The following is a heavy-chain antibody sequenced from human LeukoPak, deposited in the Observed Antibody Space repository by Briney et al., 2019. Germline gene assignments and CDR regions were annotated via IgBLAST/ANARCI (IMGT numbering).Heavy chain of an antibody. CDR1: GYSITSYC. CDR2: SYPWDCGS. CDR3: TRLRSPSYYGSGSKRKTYYYNMDV. D-gene: IGHD3-10*01. J-gene: IGHJ6*03. V-gene: IGHV5-51*01. Sequence: GESLKIPCRGSGYSITSYCIGWVRQMAGKGLEWMGISYPWDCGSRYSPSFEGRVTILADKSISTAYLQWSSLKASNTAMYYCTRLRSPSYYGSGSKRKTYYYNMDVWGKGTTVTVSS.